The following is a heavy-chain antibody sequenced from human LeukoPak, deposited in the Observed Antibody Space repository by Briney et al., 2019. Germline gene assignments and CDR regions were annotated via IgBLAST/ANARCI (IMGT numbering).Heavy chain of an antibody. V-gene: IGHV3-7*01. CDR2: IKQDGSQ. D-gene: IGHD4-17*01. Sequence: PGGSLRLSCGASGFTFSRYWMGWVRQAPGKGLEWVASIKQDGSQYDVDCVTGRFIISRDNAKTSLSLQMNSLRLEDTAVYYCARGPDYGDRLDYFDYWGQGTLVTVSS. CDR1: GFTFSRYW. J-gene: IGHJ4*02. CDR3: ARGPDYGDRLDYFDY.